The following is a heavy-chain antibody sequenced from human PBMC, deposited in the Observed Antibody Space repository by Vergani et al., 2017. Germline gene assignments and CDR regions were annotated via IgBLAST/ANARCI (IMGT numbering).Heavy chain of an antibody. V-gene: IGHV3-74*03. CDR3: SKNWGDDNSISFAGNMDD. CDR1: GFSFNSYW. J-gene: IGHJ6*03. CDR2: IKSDGSIT. Sequence: DVHLAESGGGFFQPGGSLRLSCSASGFSFNSYWMHWVRQVPGKGLLWVSRIKSDGSITAYADSVEGRFIISRNNAQNTLCLQMNSPRVEDTGVCYCSKNWGDDNSISFAGNMDDGGKGTTVTV. D-gene: IGHD3-22*01.